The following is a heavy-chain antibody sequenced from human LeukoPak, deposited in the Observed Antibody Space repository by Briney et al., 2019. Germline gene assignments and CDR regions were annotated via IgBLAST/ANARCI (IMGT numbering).Heavy chain of an antibody. J-gene: IGHJ4*02. CDR3: ARVDSSSWYRFDY. CDR2: IYSSGST. V-gene: IGHV4-61*02. CDR1: GGSISSGSYY. D-gene: IGHD6-13*01. Sequence: SETLSLTCTVSGGSISSGSYYWTWIRQSAGKGLEWIGRIYSSGSTNYTPSLKSRVTISVDTSKNQFSLKLSSVTAADTAVYYCARVDSSSWYRFDYWGQGTLVTVSS.